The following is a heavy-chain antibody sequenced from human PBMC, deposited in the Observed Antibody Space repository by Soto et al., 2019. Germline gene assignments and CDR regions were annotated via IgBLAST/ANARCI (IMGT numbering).Heavy chain of an antibody. CDR1: GGTFSSYA. Sequence: GASVKVSCKASGGTFSSYAISWVRQAPGQGLEWMGGIIPIFGTANYAQKFQGRVTITADESTSTAYMELSSLRSEDTAVYYCALPYYYDSSGYSSHYNWFDPWGQGTLVTVS. J-gene: IGHJ5*02. CDR2: IIPIFGTA. CDR3: ALPYYYDSSGYSSHYNWFDP. D-gene: IGHD3-22*01. V-gene: IGHV1-69*13.